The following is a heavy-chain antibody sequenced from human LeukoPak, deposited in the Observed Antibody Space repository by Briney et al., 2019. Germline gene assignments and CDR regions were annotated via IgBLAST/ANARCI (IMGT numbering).Heavy chain of an antibody. CDR2: IYSGGST. Sequence: GGSLRLSCAASGFTVSSNYMSWVRQAPGKGLEWVSVIYSGGSTYYADSVKGRFTISRDTSKKTLYLQMNSLRAEDTAVYYCAKVLAAGLFGAFDIWGQGTMVTVSS. V-gene: IGHV3-66*01. D-gene: IGHD6-25*01. CDR3: AKVLAAGLFGAFDI. CDR1: GFTVSSNY. J-gene: IGHJ3*02.